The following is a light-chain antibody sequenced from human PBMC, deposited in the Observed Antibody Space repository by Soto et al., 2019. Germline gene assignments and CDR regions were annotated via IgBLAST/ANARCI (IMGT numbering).Light chain of an antibody. CDR3: AAWDDSLNGEV. J-gene: IGLJ2*01. CDR1: SSNIGSNT. V-gene: IGLV1-44*01. Sequence: QSVLTQPPSASGAPGQRVTISCSGSSSNIGSNTVNWYQQLPGTAPKLLIYSNNQRPSGVPDRFSGSKSGTSASLAISGLQSEDEAHYYCAAWDDSLNGEVFGGGTKLTVL. CDR2: SNN.